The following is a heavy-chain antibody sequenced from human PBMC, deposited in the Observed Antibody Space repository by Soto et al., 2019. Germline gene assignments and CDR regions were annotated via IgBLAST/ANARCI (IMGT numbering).Heavy chain of an antibody. Sequence: QVQLVESGGGVVQPGRSLRLSCAASGFIFSSYGMHWVRQAPGKGLEWVAVISYDGSNKYYADSVKGRFTISRDNSKNPLFLQMDSLRAEGTAVYYFSKDRYSRGWDGLDHWGQGTLVTVSS. CDR1: GFIFSSYG. D-gene: IGHD6-19*01. J-gene: IGHJ4*02. V-gene: IGHV3-30*18. CDR3: SKDRYSRGWDGLDH. CDR2: ISYDGSNK.